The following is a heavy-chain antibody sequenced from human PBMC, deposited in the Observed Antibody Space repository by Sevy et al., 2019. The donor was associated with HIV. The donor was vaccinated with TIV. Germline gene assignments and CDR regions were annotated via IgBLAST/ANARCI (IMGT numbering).Heavy chain of an antibody. J-gene: IGHJ4*02. CDR3: AKDITMIVVADVHFDY. CDR2: ISWNSGRV. D-gene: IGHD3-22*01. Sequence: GGSLRLSCAASGFTFDDYAMHWVRQTPGRGLECVSGISWNSGRVGYADSGKGRFTISRDNAKNSLYLQMNSLRVEDTALYFCAKDITMIVVADVHFDYWGQGTLVTVSS. V-gene: IGHV3-9*01. CDR1: GFTFDDYA.